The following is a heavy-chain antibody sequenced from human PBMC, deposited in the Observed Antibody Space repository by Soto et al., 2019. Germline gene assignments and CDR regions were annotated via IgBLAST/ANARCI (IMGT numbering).Heavy chain of an antibody. CDR3: AAXXXGXXXXGVYXXXXMXV. CDR2: IKQDGSEK. V-gene: IGHV3-7*02. Sequence: PGGSLRLSCAASGFTFSSYWMSWVRQDPGKGLERVANIKQDGSEKYYVDSVKGRFTISRDNAKNSLYLQMNSLRAEDTAVYYCAAXXXGXXXXGVYXXXXMXVXGKXTTVTVSS. D-gene: IGHD6-19*01. CDR1: GFTFSSYW. J-gene: IGHJ6*04.